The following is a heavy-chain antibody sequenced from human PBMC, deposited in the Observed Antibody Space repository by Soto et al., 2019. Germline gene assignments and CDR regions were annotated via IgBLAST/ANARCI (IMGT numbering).Heavy chain of an antibody. D-gene: IGHD3-16*02. CDR2: IYAGDSDT. J-gene: IGHJ6*02. CDR1: GYKFATYW. V-gene: IGHV5-51*01. Sequence: PGESLKISCKGSGYKFATYWIAWVRQFPGKGPASLGIIYAGDSDTFYSPSFQGQVTISVDKSITTAYLQWNSLKASDTAMYYFARLGHSYSLDVWGQGTKVTV. CDR3: ARLGHSYSLDV.